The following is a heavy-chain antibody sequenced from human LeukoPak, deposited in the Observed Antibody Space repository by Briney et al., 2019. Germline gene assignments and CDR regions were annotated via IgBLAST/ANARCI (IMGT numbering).Heavy chain of an antibody. CDR1: GGSISSYY. J-gene: IGHJ4*02. CDR3: ASGVVAPCSGGSCANSPALYYFDY. V-gene: IGHV4-4*07. CDR2: IYTSGST. Sequence: PSETLSLTCTVSGGSISSYYWSWIRQPAGKGLEWIGRIYTSGSTNYNPSLKSRVTMSVDTSKNQFSLKLSSVTAADTAVYCCASGVVAPCSGGSCANSPALYYFDYWGQGTLVTVSS. D-gene: IGHD2-15*01.